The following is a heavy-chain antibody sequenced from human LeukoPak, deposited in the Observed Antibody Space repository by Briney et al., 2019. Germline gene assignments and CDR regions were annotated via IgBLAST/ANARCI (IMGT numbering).Heavy chain of an antibody. D-gene: IGHD5-18*01. V-gene: IGHV4-30-4*01. Sequence: PSETLSLTCIVSGGSISNGDRYWSWVRQPPGKGLEWIGFIYYTGTTSYNPSLKGRVTISVDTSKNQFSLRLTSVTAADTALYYCAIQSKGYTYGYNYWGQGTLVTVSS. CDR1: GGSISNGDRY. CDR2: IYYTGTT. CDR3: AIQSKGYTYGYNY. J-gene: IGHJ4*02.